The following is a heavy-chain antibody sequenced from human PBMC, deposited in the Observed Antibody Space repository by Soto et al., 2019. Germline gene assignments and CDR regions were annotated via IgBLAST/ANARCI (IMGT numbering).Heavy chain of an antibody. V-gene: IGHV1-18*01. CDR2: ITAYNGNT. Sequence: ASVKVSCKDSGYTFTDYSFSWVRQAPGQGLEWMGWITAYNGNTKYAQKLQGRVTMTTDTSTSTAYMELRSLRSDDTAVYYCARERRDQLLLHNLFDPCGQGTLVTVSS. CDR3: ARERRDQLLLHNLFDP. CDR1: GYTFTDYS. J-gene: IGHJ5*02. D-gene: IGHD2-2*01.